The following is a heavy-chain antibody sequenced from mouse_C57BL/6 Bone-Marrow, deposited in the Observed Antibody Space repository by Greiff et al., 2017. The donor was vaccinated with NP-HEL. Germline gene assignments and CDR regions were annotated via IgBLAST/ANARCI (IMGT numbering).Heavy chain of an antibody. D-gene: IGHD3-2*02. J-gene: IGHJ2*01. V-gene: IGHV3-6*01. Sequence: EVQLQESGPGLVKPSQSLSLTCSVTGYSITSGYYWNWIRQFPGNKLEWMGYISYDGSNNYNPSLKNRISITRDTSKNQFFLKLNSVTTEDTATYYCASLRQLRLDYWGQGTTLTVSS. CDR2: ISYDGSN. CDR1: GYSITSGYY. CDR3: ASLRQLRLDY.